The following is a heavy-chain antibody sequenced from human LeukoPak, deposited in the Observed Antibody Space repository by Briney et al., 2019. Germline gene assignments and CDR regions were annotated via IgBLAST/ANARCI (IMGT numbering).Heavy chain of an antibody. Sequence: PSETLSLTCTVSGGPISSSHWWSWIRQSPGKGLEWIGEIHYSGSINYNPSLKSRVTISVDKSKNQFSLTLNSVTAADTAVYYCARGPPYSITWSNWFDPWGQGTLVTVSS. CDR1: GGPISSSHW. J-gene: IGHJ5*02. CDR2: IHYSGSI. V-gene: IGHV4-4*02. D-gene: IGHD6-13*01. CDR3: ARGPPYSITWSNWFDP.